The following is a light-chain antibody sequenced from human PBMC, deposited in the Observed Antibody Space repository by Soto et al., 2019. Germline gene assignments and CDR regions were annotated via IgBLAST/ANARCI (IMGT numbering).Light chain of an antibody. V-gene: IGKV1-27*01. CDR2: AAS. Sequence: DIQMTQSPSSLSASVGDRVTITCRASQGISNYLAWYQQNPGKVPKLLIYAASTLQSGVPSRFSVSGSVTDFTLTISSLQPEDVATYYCQKYNSSLWTFGQGPNVEIK. J-gene: IGKJ1*01. CDR1: QGISNY. CDR3: QKYNSSLWT.